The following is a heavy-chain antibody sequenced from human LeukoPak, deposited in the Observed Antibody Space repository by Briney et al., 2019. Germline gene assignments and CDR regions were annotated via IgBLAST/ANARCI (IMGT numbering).Heavy chain of an antibody. J-gene: IGHJ4*02. Sequence: SETLSLTCTVSGGSISSYYWSWIRQPPGKGLAWIGYIYYSGSTNYNPSLKSRVTISVDTSKNQFSLKLSSVAAADTAVYYCARANGVPSPRFDYWGQGTLVTVSS. CDR1: GGSISSYY. D-gene: IGHD4-17*01. V-gene: IGHV4-59*01. CDR3: ARANGVPSPRFDY. CDR2: IYYSGST.